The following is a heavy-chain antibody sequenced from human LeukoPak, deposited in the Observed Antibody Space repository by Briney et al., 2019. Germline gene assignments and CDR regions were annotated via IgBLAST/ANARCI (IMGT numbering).Heavy chain of an antibody. J-gene: IGHJ4*02. V-gene: IGHV3-30-3*01. D-gene: IGHD6-19*01. Sequence: GGSLRLSCAASGFTFSSFAVHWVRQAPGKGLEWVALISYDGNNNYYADSVRGRFTISRDNSKNTVNLQVNSLRTEDTAVYLCGRVRFSSGWIDSWGKGTLVTASS. CDR1: GFTFSSFA. CDR2: ISYDGNNN. CDR3: GRVRFSSGWIDS.